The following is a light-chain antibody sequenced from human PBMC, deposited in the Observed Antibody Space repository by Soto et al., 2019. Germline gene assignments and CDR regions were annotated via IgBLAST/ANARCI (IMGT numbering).Light chain of an antibody. CDR1: QSITGY. V-gene: IGKV1-39*01. CDR3: QQSFSARHT. J-gene: IGKJ2*01. CDR2: NDY. Sequence: DIQMTQSPSSLSASVGDRGTITCRASQSITGYFNWYQQKPGEAPKVLIYNDYTLQSVVPSRFSGSGSGTDFTLTISSLQPEDFAAYYGQQSFSARHTFR.